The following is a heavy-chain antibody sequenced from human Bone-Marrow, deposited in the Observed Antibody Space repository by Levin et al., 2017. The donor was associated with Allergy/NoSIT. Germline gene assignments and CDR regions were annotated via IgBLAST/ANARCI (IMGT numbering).Heavy chain of an antibody. CDR2: ISGSGGST. V-gene: IGHV3-23*01. CDR3: AKDHIVATNHYFDY. J-gene: IGHJ4*02. D-gene: IGHD5-12*01. CDR1: GFTFSSYA. Sequence: SCAASGFTFSSYAMSWVRQAPGKGLEWVSAISGSGGSTYYADSVKGRFTISRDNSKNTLYLQMNSLRAEDTAVYYCAKDHIVATNHYFDYWGQGTLVTVSS.